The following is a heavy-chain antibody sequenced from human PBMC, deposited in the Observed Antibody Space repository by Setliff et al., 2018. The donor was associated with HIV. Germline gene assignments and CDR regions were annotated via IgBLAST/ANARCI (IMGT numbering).Heavy chain of an antibody. CDR1: GFTFNDYA. J-gene: IGHJ4*02. CDR3: ARDEATGGVDY. D-gene: IGHD3-16*01. CDR2: IKWNGGTL. Sequence: GGSLRLSCAASGFTFNDYAMHWVRQAPGKGLEWVSGIKWNGGTLIYADSVKGRFTISRDNARTSLYLEMSSLRAEDTAVYYCARDEATGGVDYWGQGTLVTVSS. V-gene: IGHV3-9*01.